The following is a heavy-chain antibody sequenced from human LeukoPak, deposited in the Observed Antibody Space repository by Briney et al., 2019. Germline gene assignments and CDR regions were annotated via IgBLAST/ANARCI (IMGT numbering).Heavy chain of an antibody. CDR3: ARDRTVAGIDY. CDR2: IYYSGST. D-gene: IGHD6-19*01. J-gene: IGHJ4*02. V-gene: IGHV4-39*07. CDR1: GGSISSSSYY. Sequence: SETLSLTCTVSGGSISSSSYYWGWIRQPPGKGLEWIGSIYYSGSTNYNPSLKSRVTISVDTSKNQFSLKLSSVTAADTAVYYCARDRTVAGIDYWGQGTLVTVSS.